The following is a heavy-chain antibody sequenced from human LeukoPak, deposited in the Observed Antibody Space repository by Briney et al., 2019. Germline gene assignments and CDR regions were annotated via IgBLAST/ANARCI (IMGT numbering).Heavy chain of an antibody. Sequence: GGSLRLSCSVSGFTFSKSNMHWVRQTPGKGLEWVAFILYDGSSDSYADSVKGRFTVSRDNTRNTLYLVLNSLKAEDTAICYCAKDWKYSTEYWGQGTLVTVSS. V-gene: IGHV3-30*02. CDR3: AKDWKYSTEY. CDR1: GFTFSKSN. CDR2: ILYDGSSD. D-gene: IGHD1-7*01. J-gene: IGHJ4*02.